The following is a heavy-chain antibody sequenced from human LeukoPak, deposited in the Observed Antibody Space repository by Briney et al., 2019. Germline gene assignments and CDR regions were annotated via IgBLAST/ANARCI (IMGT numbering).Heavy chain of an antibody. CDR3: ARAKVYCSSTSCPQHWFDP. J-gene: IGHJ5*02. Sequence: SVKVSCKAPGGTFSSYAISWVRQAPGQGLEWMGRIIPIFGIANYAQKFQGRVTITADKSTSTAYMELSSLRSEDTAVYYCARAKVYCSSTSCPQHWFDPWGQGTLVTVSS. D-gene: IGHD2-2*01. CDR2: IIPIFGIA. CDR1: GGTFSSYA. V-gene: IGHV1-69*04.